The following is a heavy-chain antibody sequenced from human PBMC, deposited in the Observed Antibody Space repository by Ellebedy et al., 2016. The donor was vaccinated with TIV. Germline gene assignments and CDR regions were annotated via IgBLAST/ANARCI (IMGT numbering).Heavy chain of an antibody. CDR2: ISWNSGSI. D-gene: IGHD2-8*01. J-gene: IGHJ3*02. V-gene: IGHV3-9*01. Sequence: GGSLRLSXAASGFTFADYAMHWVRQAPGKGLEWVSGISWNSGSIGYADSVKGRFTISRDNAKNSLYLQMNSLRAEDTALYYCAKGGILTHDAFDIWGQGTMVTVSS. CDR1: GFTFADYA. CDR3: AKGGILTHDAFDI.